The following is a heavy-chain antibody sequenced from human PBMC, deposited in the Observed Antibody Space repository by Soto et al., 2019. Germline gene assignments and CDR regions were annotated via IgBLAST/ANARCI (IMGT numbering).Heavy chain of an antibody. J-gene: IGHJ4*02. CDR2: ISSSSSYI. CDR1: GFTFSSYS. Sequence: EVQLVESGGGLVKPGGSLRLSCAASGFTFSSYSMNWVRQAPGKGLEWVSSISSSSSYIYYADSVKGRFTISRDNAKNSLYLQMNGLRAEDTAVYYCARDAYNWNYSGFDYWGQGTLVTVSS. D-gene: IGHD1-7*01. CDR3: ARDAYNWNYSGFDY. V-gene: IGHV3-21*01.